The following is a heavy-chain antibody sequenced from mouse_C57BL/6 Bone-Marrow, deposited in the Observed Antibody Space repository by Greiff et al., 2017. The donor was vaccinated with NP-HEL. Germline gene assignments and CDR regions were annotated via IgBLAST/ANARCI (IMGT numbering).Heavy chain of an antibody. Sequence: QVQLQQPGAELVKPGASVKLSCKASGYTFTSYWMHWVKQRPGPGLEWIGMIHPNSGSTNYNEKFKSKATLTVDKSSSTAYMQLSSLTSEDSAVYYCATAQATFRFAYWGQGTLVTVSA. CDR1: GYTFTSYW. D-gene: IGHD3-2*02. V-gene: IGHV1-64*01. CDR2: IHPNSGST. CDR3: ATAQATFRFAY. J-gene: IGHJ3*01.